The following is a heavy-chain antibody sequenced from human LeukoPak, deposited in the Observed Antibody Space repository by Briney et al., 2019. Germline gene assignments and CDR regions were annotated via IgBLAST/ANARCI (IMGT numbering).Heavy chain of an antibody. CDR1: GFTFSNAW. V-gene: IGHV3-15*01. D-gene: IGHD2-21*02. CDR3: TTGEVVTALDY. J-gene: IGHJ4*02. CDR2: IKSKTDGGTT. Sequence: GSLRLSCAASGFTFSNAWMSWVRQAPGKGLEWVGRIKSKTDGGTTDYAAPVKGRFTISRDDSKNTLYLQMNSLRTEDTAVYYCTTGEVVTALDYWGQGTLVTVSS.